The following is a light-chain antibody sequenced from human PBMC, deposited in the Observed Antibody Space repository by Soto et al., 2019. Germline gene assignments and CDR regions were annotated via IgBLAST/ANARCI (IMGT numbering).Light chain of an antibody. CDR2: RNN. J-gene: IGLJ2*01. CDR1: SSNIGNNY. CDR3: AAWDDSLSGVV. Sequence: QSALTQPPSASGTPGQRVTISCSGTSSNIGNNYVCWYQKVPGTAPRLLIYRNNQRPSGVPDRFSGSKSGTSASLAISGLRSDDEADYYCAAWDDSLSGVVFGRGTKLTVL. V-gene: IGLV1-47*01.